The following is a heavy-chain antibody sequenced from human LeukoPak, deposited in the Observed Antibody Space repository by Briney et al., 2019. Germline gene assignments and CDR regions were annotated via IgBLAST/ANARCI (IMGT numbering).Heavy chain of an antibody. CDR2: ISAYNGNT. Sequence: GASVKVSCKTSGYIFTTYGISWVRQAPGQGLEWMGWISAYNGNTMYAQKLQGRVTMTTDTSTSTAYMELRSLRSDDTAVYYCAREAATVTTLDYYYYYMDVWGKGTTVTVSS. CDR3: AREAATVTTLDYYYYYMDV. V-gene: IGHV1-18*01. CDR1: GYIFTTYG. J-gene: IGHJ6*03. D-gene: IGHD4-17*01.